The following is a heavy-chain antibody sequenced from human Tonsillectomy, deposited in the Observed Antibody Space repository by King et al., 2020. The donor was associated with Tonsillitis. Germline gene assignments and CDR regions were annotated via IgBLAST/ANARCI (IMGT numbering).Heavy chain of an antibody. Sequence: VQLVESGAEVKKPGASVKVSCKASGYTFTGYYMHWVRQAPGQGLEWMGWINPNSGGTNFAQKFQGRVTMTRDTSISTAYMELSRLRSYDTAVYYCARTAEIAAAGTGDYYSMDVWGQGTTVTVSS. D-gene: IGHD6-25*01. V-gene: IGHV1-2*02. CDR2: INPNSGGT. CDR1: GYTFTGYY. J-gene: IGHJ6*02. CDR3: ARTAEIAAAGTGDYYSMDV.